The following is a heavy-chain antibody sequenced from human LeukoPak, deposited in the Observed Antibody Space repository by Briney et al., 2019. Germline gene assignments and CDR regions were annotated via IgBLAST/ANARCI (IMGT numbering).Heavy chain of an antibody. CDR2: IYYSGST. J-gene: IGHJ4*02. CDR1: GGSISSSSYY. Sequence: SETLSLTCTVSGGSISSSSYYWGWIRQPPGKGLEWIGSIYYSGSTYNNPSLQSRVTISVDTSKNQVSLKLSSVTAADTAVYYCARDRGYGDYVGLFDYWGQGTLVTVSS. CDR3: ARDRGYGDYVGLFDY. D-gene: IGHD4-17*01. V-gene: IGHV4-39*07.